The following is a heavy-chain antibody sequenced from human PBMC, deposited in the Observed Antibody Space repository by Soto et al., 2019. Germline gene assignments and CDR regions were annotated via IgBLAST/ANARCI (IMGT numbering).Heavy chain of an antibody. V-gene: IGHV3-30*18. CDR3: AKVEGGSYFRRPFIDY. CDR1: GCTSSSYG. Sequence: QVQLVESGGGVVQPGWSLRLSCGASGCTSSSYGMHWVRQAPGKGLEWVAVISYDGSNKYYADSVKGRFTISRDNSKNTLYLQMNSLRAEDTAVYYCAKVEGGSYFRRPFIDYCGQGTLVTVSS. CDR2: ISYDGSNK. J-gene: IGHJ4*02. D-gene: IGHD1-26*01.